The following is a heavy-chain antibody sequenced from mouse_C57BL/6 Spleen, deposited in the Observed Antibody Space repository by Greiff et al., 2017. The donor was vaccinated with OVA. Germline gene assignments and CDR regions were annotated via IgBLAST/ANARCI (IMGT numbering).Heavy chain of an antibody. CDR2: IDPSDSYT. J-gene: IGHJ2*01. Sequence: QVQLKQPGAELVKPGASVKLSCKASGYTFTSYWMQWVKQRPGQGLEWIGEIDPSDSYTNYNQKFKGKATLTVDTSSSTAYMQLSSLTSEDSAVYYCARRGYEWLPVFDYWGQGTTLTVSS. V-gene: IGHV1-50*01. CDR1: GYTFTSYW. CDR3: ARRGYEWLPVFDY. D-gene: IGHD2-2*01.